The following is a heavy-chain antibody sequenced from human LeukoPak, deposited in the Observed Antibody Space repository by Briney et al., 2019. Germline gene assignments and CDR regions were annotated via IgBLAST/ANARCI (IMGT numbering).Heavy chain of an antibody. D-gene: IGHD2-2*01. CDR3: XXXXXRSTRCYLYLYGLDV. J-gene: IGHJ6*02. CDR2: ISSGGTPQ. Sequence: PGGSLRLSCAASGFTFSDYAMHWVRQAPGKGPEWVAVISSGGTPQYYGDSVKGRFTVSRDGSKDTLYLHLNNVRTEDTAVYYXXXXXXRSTRCYLYLYGLDVWGQGTTVTVSS. CDR1: GFTFSDYA. V-gene: IGHV3-30*03.